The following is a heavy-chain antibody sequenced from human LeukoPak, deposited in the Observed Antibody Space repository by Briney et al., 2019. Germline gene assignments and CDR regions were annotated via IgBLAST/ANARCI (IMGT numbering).Heavy chain of an antibody. Sequence: GGPLRLSCAASGFTFDYYSFHWVRQAPGKGLEWVAHVASDGSFKWYADSVKGRFTISRDTSRNTIFLQMNSLGPDDTAKYYRARDTSWSPFYWGQGTLVTVSS. J-gene: IGHJ4*02. D-gene: IGHD6-13*01. CDR2: VASDGSFK. CDR1: GFTFDYYS. CDR3: ARDTSWSPFY. V-gene: IGHV3-30*04.